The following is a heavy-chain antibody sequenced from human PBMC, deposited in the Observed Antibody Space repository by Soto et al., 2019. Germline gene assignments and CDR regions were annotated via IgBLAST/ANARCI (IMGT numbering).Heavy chain of an antibody. CDR2: IYYSGNS. D-gene: IGHD3-16*01. V-gene: IGHV4-39*01. CDR3: ARHGHWAPIDD. J-gene: IGHJ4*02. Sequence: SETLSLTCTVSGGSISSTSYYWGWLRQPPGKGLEWIGSIYYSGNSYYNPSLKNRVTISVDTSKRQFSLRLSSVTAADTAVYYCARHGHWAPIDDWGQGTLVTVSS. CDR1: GGSISSTSYY.